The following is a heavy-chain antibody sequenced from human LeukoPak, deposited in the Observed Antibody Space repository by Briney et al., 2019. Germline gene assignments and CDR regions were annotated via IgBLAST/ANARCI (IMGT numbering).Heavy chain of an antibody. V-gene: IGHV4-4*09. J-gene: IGHJ4*02. CDR1: GGSISSYY. D-gene: IGHD5-24*01. CDR3: AEGDGYNYLN. Sequence: SETLSLTCTVSGGSISSYYWSWIRQPPGKGLEWIGYIYTSGSTNYNPSLKSRVTISVDTSKNQFSLKLSTVTAADTAVYYCAEGDGYNYLNWGQGTLVTVSS. CDR2: IYTSGST.